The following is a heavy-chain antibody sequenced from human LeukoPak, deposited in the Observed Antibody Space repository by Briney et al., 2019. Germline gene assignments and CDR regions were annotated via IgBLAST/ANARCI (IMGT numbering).Heavy chain of an antibody. CDR2: INHSGST. J-gene: IGHJ4*02. D-gene: IGHD5-18*01. V-gene: IGHV4-34*01. CDR1: GGSFSGYY. CDR3: ARAPGWIQLWSYYFDY. Sequence: SETLSLTCAVYGGSFSGYYWSWIRQPPGKGLEWIGEINHSGSTNYNPSLKSRVTISVDTSKNQFSLKLSSVTAADTAVYYCARAPGWIQLWSYYFDYWGQGTLVTVSS.